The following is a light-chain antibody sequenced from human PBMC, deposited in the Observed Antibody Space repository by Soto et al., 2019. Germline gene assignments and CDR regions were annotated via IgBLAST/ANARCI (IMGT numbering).Light chain of an antibody. CDR3: QQRTNWPLT. Sequence: EIVLTQSPATLSFSPGERATLSCSASQSVDKYLVWYQQKPGQAPRLLIYDASSRATGIPARFSGSGSGTDFSLTIPSLEPEDFAVYSCQQRTNWPLTFGGGNKLEIK. V-gene: IGKV3-11*01. J-gene: IGKJ4*01. CDR1: QSVDKY. CDR2: DAS.